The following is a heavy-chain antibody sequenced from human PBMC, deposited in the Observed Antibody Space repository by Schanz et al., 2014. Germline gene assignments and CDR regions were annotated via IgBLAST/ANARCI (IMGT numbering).Heavy chain of an antibody. CDR1: RFTVTNAW. V-gene: IGHV3-23*04. J-gene: IGHJ4*02. Sequence: EVQLVESGGGLIQPGGSLRLSCAASRFTVTNAWMSWVRQAPGKGLEWVSALSEGGGGTHYADSVRGRFTISRDNSKNTLYLQMNSLRAEDTAVYYCANNWNLDYWGQGTLVTVSS. CDR3: ANNWNLDY. CDR2: LSEGGGGT. D-gene: IGHD1-20*01.